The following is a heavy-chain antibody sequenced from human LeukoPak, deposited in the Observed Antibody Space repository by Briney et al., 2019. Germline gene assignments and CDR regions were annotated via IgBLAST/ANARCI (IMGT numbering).Heavy chain of an antibody. Sequence: PSETLSLTCTVSGGSISSSSYYWGWVRQAPGKGLEWVSGISGSGGSTYYADSVKGRFTISRDNSKNTLYLQMNSLRAEDTAVYYCAKGGLPYYYYYMDVWGKGTTVTVSS. D-gene: IGHD3-10*01. CDR2: ISGSGGST. CDR1: GGSISSSSYY. V-gene: IGHV3-23*01. CDR3: AKGGLPYYYYYMDV. J-gene: IGHJ6*03.